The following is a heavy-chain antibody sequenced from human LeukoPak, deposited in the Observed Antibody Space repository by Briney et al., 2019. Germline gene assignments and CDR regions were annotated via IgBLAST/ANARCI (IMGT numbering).Heavy chain of an antibody. J-gene: IGHJ4*02. Sequence: PGGSLRLSCAASGFTFRNYAMSWVRQAPGKGLEWVSGISGSGGSTYHADSVKGRFTISRDNAKNSLYLQMNSLRAEDTAVYYCARASRYGAIGRPDYWGQGTLVTVSS. D-gene: IGHD4/OR15-4a*01. V-gene: IGHV3-23*01. CDR1: GFTFRNYA. CDR3: ARASRYGAIGRPDY. CDR2: ISGSGGST.